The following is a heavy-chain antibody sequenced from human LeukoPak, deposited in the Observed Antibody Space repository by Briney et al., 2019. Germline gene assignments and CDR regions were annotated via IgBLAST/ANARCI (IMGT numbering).Heavy chain of an antibody. V-gene: IGHV4-34*01. CDR3: ARRDNYGSGSYYKP. Sequence: PSETLSLTCAVYGGSFSGYYWSWIRQPPGKGLEWIGEINHSGSTNYNPSLKSRVTISVDTSKNQFSLELSSVTAADTAVYYCARRDNYGSGSYYKPWGQGTLVTVSS. D-gene: IGHD3-10*01. J-gene: IGHJ4*02. CDR1: GGSFSGYY. CDR2: INHSGST.